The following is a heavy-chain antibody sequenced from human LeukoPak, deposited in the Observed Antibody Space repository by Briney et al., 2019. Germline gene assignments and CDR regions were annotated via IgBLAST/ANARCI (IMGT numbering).Heavy chain of an antibody. Sequence: GGSLRLSCAASGFTFSSSWMGWARQAPGKGLEWVANIKEDGSWKHYAVSVQGRFTISRDNAKYSLYLQMNSLRAEDTAVYYCARDRGWYHADSWGQGTLVTVSS. CDR1: GFTFSSSW. J-gene: IGHJ4*02. V-gene: IGHV3-7*01. CDR3: ARDRGWYHADS. D-gene: IGHD6-19*01. CDR2: IKEDGSWK.